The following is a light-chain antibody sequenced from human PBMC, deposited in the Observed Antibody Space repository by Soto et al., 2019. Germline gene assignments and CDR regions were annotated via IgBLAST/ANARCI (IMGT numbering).Light chain of an antibody. Sequence: QSALTQPASVSGSPGQSITISCTGTSSDVGGYNYVSWYQQHPGKAPKLMIYDVSNRPSGVSNRFSGSKSGNTASLTISGLQAEDEADYCSSYTSSSTLVGGGTQLTVL. CDR1: SSDVGGYNY. V-gene: IGLV2-14*01. CDR2: DVS. CDR3: SSYTSSSTL. J-gene: IGLJ2*01.